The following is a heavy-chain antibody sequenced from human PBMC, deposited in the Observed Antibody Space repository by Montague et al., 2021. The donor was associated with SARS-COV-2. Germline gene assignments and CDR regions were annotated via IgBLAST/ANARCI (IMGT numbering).Heavy chain of an antibody. V-gene: IGHV3-21*01. CDR1: GFTFSAYT. Sequence: SLRLSCAASGFTFSAYTMNWVRQAPGKGLEWVSSIGGSSSFRDYTDSVKGRFTITRDNANKSLFLEMDSLRAQDTAVYYCARGSSGWHDRIEYWGQGSLVTISS. CDR2: IGGSSSFR. D-gene: IGHD6-19*01. J-gene: IGHJ4*02. CDR3: ARGSSGWHDRIEY.